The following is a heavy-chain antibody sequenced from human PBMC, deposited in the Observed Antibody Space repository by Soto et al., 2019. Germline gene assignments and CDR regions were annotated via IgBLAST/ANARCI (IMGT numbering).Heavy chain of an antibody. J-gene: IGHJ4*02. D-gene: IGHD3-22*01. CDR1: GYIFTNYY. V-gene: IGHV1-46*01. CDR2: IKTSGGGT. CDR3: AKVYYDSSGNPQEGFDS. Sequence: QLQLVQSGAEVKKPGASVKVSCRASGYIFTNYYIYWVRQAPGQGLVWVGIIKTSGGGTNYAQKCQGRVTMTRDTSTRTVYMELSSLRSKDTGVYYFAKVYYDSSGNPQEGFDSWGQGTLVTVSS.